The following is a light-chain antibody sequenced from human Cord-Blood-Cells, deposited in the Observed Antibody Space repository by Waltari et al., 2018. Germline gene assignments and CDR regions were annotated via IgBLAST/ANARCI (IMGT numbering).Light chain of an antibody. V-gene: IGLV2-11*01. J-gene: IGLJ3*02. CDR3: CSYAGSYTWV. Sequence: QSALTQPRSVSGSPGQSVTLSCTGTSSDVGGYTYVSWYQQHPGKAPKLMIYDVSKRPSGFPDRFSGSKSGNTASLTISGLQAEDEADYYCCSYAGSYTWVFGGGTKLTVL. CDR2: DVS. CDR1: SSDVGGYTY.